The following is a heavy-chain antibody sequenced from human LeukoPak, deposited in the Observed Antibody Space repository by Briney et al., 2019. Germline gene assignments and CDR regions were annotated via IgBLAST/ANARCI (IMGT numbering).Heavy chain of an antibody. CDR2: TSSSGSTI. J-gene: IGHJ4*02. CDR3: ARGKYYSWYYFDY. Sequence: PGGSLRLSCAASGFTFSSYEMNWVRQAPGKGLEWVSYTSSSGSTIYYADSVKGRFTISRDNAKNSLYLQMNGLRAEDTAVYYCARGKYYSWYYFDYWGQGTLVTVSS. D-gene: IGHD3-10*01. CDR1: GFTFSSYE. V-gene: IGHV3-48*03.